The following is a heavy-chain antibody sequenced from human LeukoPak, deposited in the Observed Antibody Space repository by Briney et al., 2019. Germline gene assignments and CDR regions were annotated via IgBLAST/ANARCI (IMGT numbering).Heavy chain of an antibody. CDR2: IHHSGTM. V-gene: IGHV4-59*12. J-gene: IGHJ3*02. CDR1: GGFISSYY. CDR3: AGGGYYGSGIDAFDI. Sequence: SETLSLTCTVSGGFISSYYWSWIRQPPGKGLEWIGYIHHSGTMYYGPSLKSRLTISVDRSKNQFSLELTSVTAADTAVYYCAGGGYYGSGIDAFDIWGQGTMVTVSS. D-gene: IGHD3-10*01.